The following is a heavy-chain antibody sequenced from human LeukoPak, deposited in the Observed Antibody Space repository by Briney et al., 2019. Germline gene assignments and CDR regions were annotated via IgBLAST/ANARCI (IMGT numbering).Heavy chain of an antibody. CDR1: GFTFSNHG. CDR3: ARGFRQIGPFPAARGPRDYYFDY. D-gene: IGHD2-2*01. J-gene: IGHJ4*02. CDR2: IWYDGSKM. Sequence: GGSLRLSCAASGFTFSNHGMHWVRQAPGKGLGWVAVIWYDGSKMYYGDSVKGRFTISRDNSMDTLFLEMNSLRAADTAVCYCARGFRQIGPFPAARGPRDYYFDYWGQGTLVTVSS. V-gene: IGHV3-33*01.